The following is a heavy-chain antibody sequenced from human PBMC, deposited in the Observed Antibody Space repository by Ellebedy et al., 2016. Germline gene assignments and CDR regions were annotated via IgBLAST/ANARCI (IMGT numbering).Heavy chain of an antibody. Sequence: ASVKVSXKASGYTFTSYDINWVRQATGQGLEWMGWMNPNSGNTGYAQKFQGRVTMTRDTSTSTVYMELSSLRSEDTAVYYCARGGRRGRQGFWSGHDLLEDYWGQGTLVTVSS. CDR3: ARGGRRGRQGFWSGHDLLEDY. V-gene: IGHV1-8*01. J-gene: IGHJ4*02. D-gene: IGHD3-3*01. CDR1: GYTFTSYD. CDR2: MNPNSGNT.